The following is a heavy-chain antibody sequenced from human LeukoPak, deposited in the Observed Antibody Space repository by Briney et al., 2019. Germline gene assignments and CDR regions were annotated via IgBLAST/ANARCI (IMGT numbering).Heavy chain of an antibody. CDR2: IHYDGSDK. CDR1: GFTFSSYG. CDR3: AKEGLRYCSSTSCYNFDY. V-gene: IGHV3-30*02. Sequence: GGSLRLSCTASGFTFSSYGMHWVRQAPGKGLEWVAFIHYDGSDKYYADSVKGRFTISRDSSKNTLYLEMINLRAEDTAVYYCAKEGLRYCSSTSCYNFDYWGQGTLVTVSS. J-gene: IGHJ4*02. D-gene: IGHD2-2*01.